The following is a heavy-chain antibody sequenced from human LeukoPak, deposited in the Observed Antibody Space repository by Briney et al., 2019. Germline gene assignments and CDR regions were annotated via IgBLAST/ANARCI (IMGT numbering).Heavy chain of an antibody. CDR2: IYYSGST. D-gene: IGHD3-3*01. V-gene: IGHV4-59*01. Sequence: SETLSLTCTVSGGSISSYYWSWIRQPPGKGLEWIGYIYYSGSTNYNPSLKSRVTISVDTSKNQFSLKLSSVTAADTAVYYCARDPYYDFWSGYYAFDIWGQGTMVTVSS. CDR3: ARDPYYDFWSGYYAFDI. J-gene: IGHJ3*02. CDR1: GGSISSYY.